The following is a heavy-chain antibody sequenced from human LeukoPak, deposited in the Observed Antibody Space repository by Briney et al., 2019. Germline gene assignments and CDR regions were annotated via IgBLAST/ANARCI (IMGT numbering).Heavy chain of an antibody. CDR3: ARGPXDDSSGYYFFY. Sequence: GGSLRLSCAASGFTFSSYWMSWVRQAPGKGLEWVANIKQDGSEKYYVDSVKGRFTISRDNAKNSLYLQMNSLRAEDTAVYYCARGPXDDSSGYYFFYWGQGTLVTVS. CDR1: GFTFSSYW. V-gene: IGHV3-7*01. CDR2: IKQDGSEK. J-gene: IGHJ4*02. D-gene: IGHD3-22*01.